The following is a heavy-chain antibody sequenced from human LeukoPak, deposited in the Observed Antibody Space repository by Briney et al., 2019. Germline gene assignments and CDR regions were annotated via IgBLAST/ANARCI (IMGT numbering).Heavy chain of an antibody. Sequence: PGGSLRLSCTTSGFAFDDFAMSWVRPPAGKGLEWVGFIRRRAYGGAAEYAASVKGRFIISRDDSKGIAYLQMNSLKTEDTAVYYCSRNGLVDFDYWGQGSRVIVSP. CDR1: GFAFDDFA. V-gene: IGHV3-49*04. CDR2: IRRRAYGGAA. CDR3: SRNGLVDFDY. J-gene: IGHJ4*02.